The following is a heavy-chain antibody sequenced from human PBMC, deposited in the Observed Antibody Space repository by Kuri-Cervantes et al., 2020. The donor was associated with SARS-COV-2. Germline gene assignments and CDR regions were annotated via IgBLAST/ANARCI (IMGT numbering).Heavy chain of an antibody. CDR3: ARQGYSSGWYSFDY. Sequence: SETLSLTCTVSGGSISSYYWSWIRQPPGKGLEWIGEINHSGSTNYNPSLKSRVTISVDTSKNQFSLKLSSVTAADTAVYYCARQGYSSGWYSFDYWGQGTLVTVSS. CDR1: GGSISSYY. D-gene: IGHD6-19*01. V-gene: IGHV4-34*01. J-gene: IGHJ4*02. CDR2: INHSGST.